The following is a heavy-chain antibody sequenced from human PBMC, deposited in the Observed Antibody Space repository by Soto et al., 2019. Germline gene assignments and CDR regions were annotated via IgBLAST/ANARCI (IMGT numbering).Heavy chain of an antibody. CDR1: GFTFSSFW. D-gene: IGHD1-26*01. V-gene: IGHV3-7*01. J-gene: IGHJ4*02. Sequence: PGWSLRLSCAASGFTFSSFWMTWVRQAPGKGLEWVANIKQDGSEEYYVDFVKGRFTISRDNARNSLFLEMKSLRSEDTAVYSCVRDRSGSYLEGFDYWGQGTLVTVSS. CDR3: VRDRSGSYLEGFDY. CDR2: IKQDGSEE.